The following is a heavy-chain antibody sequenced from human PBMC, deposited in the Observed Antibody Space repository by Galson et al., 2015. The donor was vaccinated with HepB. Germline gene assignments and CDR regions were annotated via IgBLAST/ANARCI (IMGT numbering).Heavy chain of an antibody. CDR1: GFTFSSYG. CDR3: AKDPSGSYQPIYFFDY. J-gene: IGHJ4*02. V-gene: IGHV3-30*18. Sequence: SLRLSCAASGFTFSSYGMHWVRQAPGKGLEWVAVISYDGSDKYYADSVKGRFTISRDNSRNTLYLQMNSLRADDTAVYYCAKDPSGSYQPIYFFDYWGQGTLVTVSS. D-gene: IGHD1-26*01. CDR2: ISYDGSDK.